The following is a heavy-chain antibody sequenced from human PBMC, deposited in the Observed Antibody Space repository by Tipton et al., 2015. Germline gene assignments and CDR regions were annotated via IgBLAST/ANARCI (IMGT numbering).Heavy chain of an antibody. V-gene: IGHV4-38-2*01. CDR2: INDSGKS. Sequence: TLSLTCAVSAYSITSDYYWGWIRQPPGKGLEWIGEINDSGKSNYNPSLKSRVTISVDTSKTQFSLKMSSVTASDTAVYYCARARGRHGGLFDSWGQGILVTVSS. D-gene: IGHD4-23*01. J-gene: IGHJ4*02. CDR3: ARARGRHGGLFDS. CDR1: AYSITSDYY.